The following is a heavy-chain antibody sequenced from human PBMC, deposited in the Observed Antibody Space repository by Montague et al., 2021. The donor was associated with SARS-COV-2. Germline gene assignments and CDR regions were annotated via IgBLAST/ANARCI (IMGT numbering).Heavy chain of an antibody. CDR3: ARHARGEGCTSWFDS. CDR2: IYYTGSR. Sequence: SETLSLTCTVSGDSVSRGSSYWSWIRQPPGKGLEWIGYIYYTGSRKYNSSLKSRLTISVDTSKNQFSLKLSSVTAADTAVYYCARHARGEGCTSWFDSWGQGTLVTVSS. J-gene: IGHJ5*01. D-gene: IGHD2-15*01. V-gene: IGHV4-61*01. CDR1: GDSVSRGSSY.